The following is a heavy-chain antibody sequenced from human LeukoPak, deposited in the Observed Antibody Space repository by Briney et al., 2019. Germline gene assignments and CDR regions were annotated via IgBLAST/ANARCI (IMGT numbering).Heavy chain of an antibody. D-gene: IGHD6-19*01. CDR2: ISGSGGST. J-gene: IGHJ4*02. Sequence: GGSLRLSCAASGLTFSSYAMSWVRQAPGKGLEWVSAISGSGGSTYYADSVKGLFTISRDNSKNTLYLQMNSLRAEDTAGYYCANPAGKSGWVGYWGEGTLLTVSS. CDR1: GLTFSSYA. V-gene: IGHV3-23*01. CDR3: ANPAGKSGWVGY.